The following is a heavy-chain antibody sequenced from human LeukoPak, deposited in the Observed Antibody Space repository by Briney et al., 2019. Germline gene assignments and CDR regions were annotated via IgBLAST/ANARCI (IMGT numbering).Heavy chain of an antibody. D-gene: IGHD6-13*01. CDR1: GYIFTSYW. CDR3: ARHWGDIAGAGTGAFDI. CDR2: IYPGDSDT. V-gene: IGHV5-51*01. Sequence: GESLKISCQGSGYIFTSYWIAWVRQLPGKGLEWMGIIYPGDSDTSHSPSFQGQVTISADKSISTAYLQWSSLKASDTAMYYCARHWGDIAGAGTGAFDIWGQGTKVTVSS. J-gene: IGHJ3*02.